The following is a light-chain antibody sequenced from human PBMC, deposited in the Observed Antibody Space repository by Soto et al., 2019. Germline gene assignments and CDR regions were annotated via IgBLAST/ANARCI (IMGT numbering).Light chain of an antibody. CDR1: QSVSSN. Sequence: EIVMTQSPATLSMSLGERSALSCSASQSVSSNLAWYQQKPGQAPRLLIYGASTRATGIPARFSGSGSGTEFTLTISSLQSEDFAVYYCQHYNDWPTFGQGTKVDIK. J-gene: IGKJ1*01. V-gene: IGKV3-15*01. CDR3: QHYNDWPT. CDR2: GAS.